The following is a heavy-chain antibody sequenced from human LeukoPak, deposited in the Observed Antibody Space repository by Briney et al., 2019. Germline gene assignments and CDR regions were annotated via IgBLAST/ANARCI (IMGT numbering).Heavy chain of an antibody. D-gene: IGHD6-13*01. J-gene: IGHJ1*01. CDR2: ISSSGSTI. CDR3: ARVGSASSSWYAGEYFQH. CDR1: GFTFSSYE. Sequence: GGSLRLSCAASGFTFSSYEMNWVRQAPGKGLEWVSYISSSGSTIYYADSVKSRFTISRDNAKNSLYLQMNSLRAEDTAVYYCARVGSASSSWYAGEYFQHWGQGTLVTVSS. V-gene: IGHV3-48*03.